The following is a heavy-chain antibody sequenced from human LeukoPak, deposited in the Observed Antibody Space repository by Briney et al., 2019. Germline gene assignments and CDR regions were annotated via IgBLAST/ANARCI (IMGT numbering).Heavy chain of an antibody. V-gene: IGHV3-21*01. Sequence: GGSLRLSCAASGFTFSSYTMNWVRQAPGKGLEWVSSISSSRSSIYYADSMKGRFTISRDNAKNSLYLQMNSLRAEDTAVYYCASRVGESYDDDAFDIWGQGTMVTVSS. J-gene: IGHJ3*02. CDR1: GFTFSSYT. D-gene: IGHD3-10*01. CDR3: ASRVGESYDDDAFDI. CDR2: ISSSRSSI.